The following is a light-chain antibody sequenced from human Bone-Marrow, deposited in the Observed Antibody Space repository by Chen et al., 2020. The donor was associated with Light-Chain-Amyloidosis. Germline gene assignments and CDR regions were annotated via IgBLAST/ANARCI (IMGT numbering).Light chain of an antibody. Sequence: SYVLTQPSSVSVAPGQTATIACGGNNIGSTSVHWYQQTPGQAPLLVVYDDSDRPSGIPERVSGSSSGNTATLTSRRVEAGDEADYYCQVWDRGSDRPVFGGGTKLTVL. J-gene: IGLJ3*02. CDR1: NIGSTS. CDR3: QVWDRGSDRPV. V-gene: IGLV3-21*02. CDR2: DDS.